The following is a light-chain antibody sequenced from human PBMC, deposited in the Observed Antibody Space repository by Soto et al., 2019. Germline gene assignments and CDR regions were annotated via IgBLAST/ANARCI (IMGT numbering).Light chain of an antibody. Sequence: EMVMAQSPATLSVSPGERATLSCRSSQSVSSKLAWYQQKPGQAPRLLIYDTSTRATGITARFSGSGSGTEFTLTISSLQSEGFAVYYCQQYSNWPPITFGQGTRLEIK. CDR3: QQYSNWPPIT. V-gene: IGKV3-15*01. CDR1: QSVSSK. CDR2: DTS. J-gene: IGKJ5*01.